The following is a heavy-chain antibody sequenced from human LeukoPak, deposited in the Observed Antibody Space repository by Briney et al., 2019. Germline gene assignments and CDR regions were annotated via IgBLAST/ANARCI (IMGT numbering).Heavy chain of an antibody. CDR1: GYSFTNSW. CDR2: IYPGDSDT. J-gene: IGHJ3*02. CDR3: ARPANRGDAFDI. V-gene: IGHV5-51*01. D-gene: IGHD2/OR15-2a*01. Sequence: GESLKISCKGSGYSFTNSWIGWVRQMPGKGLEWMGIIYPGDSDTRYSPSFQGQVTISADKSITTAYLQWSSLRASDTAMYYCARPANRGDAFDIWGQGTMATVSS.